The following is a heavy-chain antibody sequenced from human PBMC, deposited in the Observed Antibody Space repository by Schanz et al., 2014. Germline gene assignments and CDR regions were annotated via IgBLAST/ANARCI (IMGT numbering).Heavy chain of an antibody. Sequence: DVPLLESGGGLVQPGESLRLSCAASGFTFTTYAMTWVRQAPGKGLEWVSNISPTGSSTYYADSVKGRFTISRDNSKNTLYLQMNSLRAEDTALYYCARGREVVAKIFDVWGQGTMVTVSS. D-gene: IGHD3-22*01. CDR1: GFTFTTYA. J-gene: IGHJ3*01. CDR2: ISPTGSST. CDR3: ARGREVVAKIFDV. V-gene: IGHV3-23*01.